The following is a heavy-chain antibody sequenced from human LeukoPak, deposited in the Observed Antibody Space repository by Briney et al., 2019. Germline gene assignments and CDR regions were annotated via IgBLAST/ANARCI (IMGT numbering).Heavy chain of an antibody. CDR2: ISGSGGST. Sequence: GGSLRLSCAASGFTFSSYAMSWVRQAPGKGLEWVSGISGSGGSTYYADSVKGRLTISRDNSKNTLYLQMNSLRAEDTAVYYCAKEAGYCSTTTCYVDYWGQGILVTVSS. CDR3: AKEAGYCSTTTCYVDY. D-gene: IGHD2-2*03. V-gene: IGHV3-23*01. CDR1: GFTFSSYA. J-gene: IGHJ4*02.